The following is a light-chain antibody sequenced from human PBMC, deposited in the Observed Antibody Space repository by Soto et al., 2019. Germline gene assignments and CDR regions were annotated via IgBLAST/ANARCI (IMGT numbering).Light chain of an antibody. CDR3: QQYGSSPWT. Sequence: EIVLTQSPGTLSLSPGERPTLSCRASESVSNSFLAWYQQKLGQAPRLLIYGASTRPTGIPDRISGSGSGTDYTLIINRVEPEDFAVYYCQQYGSSPWTFGQGTKVEIK. J-gene: IGKJ1*01. CDR2: GAS. CDR1: ESVSNSF. V-gene: IGKV3-20*01.